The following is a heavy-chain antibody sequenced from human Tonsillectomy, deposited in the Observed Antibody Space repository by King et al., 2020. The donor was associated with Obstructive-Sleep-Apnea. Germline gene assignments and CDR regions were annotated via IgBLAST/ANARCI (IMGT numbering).Heavy chain of an antibody. V-gene: IGHV2-26*01. Sequence: QVTLKESGPVLVKPTETLTLTCTVSGFSLSNAKMGVNWVRQPPGKALEWLAHIFSNDEKSYSTSLKSRLTISKDTSKSQVDLTMTNMDPVDTATYYCVRIVDPFLRYSSSSSYYYGMDVWGQGTTVTVSS. CDR1: GFSLSNAKMG. J-gene: IGHJ6*02. CDR3: VRIVDPFLRYSSSSSYYYGMDV. CDR2: IFSNDEK. D-gene: IGHD6-6*01.